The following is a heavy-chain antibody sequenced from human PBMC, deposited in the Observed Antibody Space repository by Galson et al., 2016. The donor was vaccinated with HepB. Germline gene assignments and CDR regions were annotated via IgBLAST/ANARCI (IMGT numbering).Heavy chain of an antibody. D-gene: IGHD4-17*01. CDR1: GYPFTSYA. V-gene: IGHV1-3*04. Sequence: SVKVSCKASGYPFTSYAVQWVRQAPGQTLEWMAWINTGNKNTKYSRKFQGRVTITRDTSATTLYMELSSLRFEDTAVYYCARETYGDHVRIDPWGQGTLVTVSS. CDR2: INTGNKNT. CDR3: ARETYGDHVRIDP. J-gene: IGHJ5*02.